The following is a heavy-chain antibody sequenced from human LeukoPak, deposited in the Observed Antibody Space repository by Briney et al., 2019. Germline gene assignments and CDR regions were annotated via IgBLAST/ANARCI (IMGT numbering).Heavy chain of an antibody. D-gene: IGHD1-1*01. Sequence: SETLSLTCTVSGGSISSYYWSWIRQPAGKGLEWIGRIYISGSTNYNPSLKSRVTMSVDASKNQFSLKLSSVTAADTAVYYCARDRGTWNDDGFDYWGQGTPVTVSS. CDR3: ARDRGTWNDDGFDY. J-gene: IGHJ4*02. CDR2: IYISGST. V-gene: IGHV4-4*07. CDR1: GGSISSYY.